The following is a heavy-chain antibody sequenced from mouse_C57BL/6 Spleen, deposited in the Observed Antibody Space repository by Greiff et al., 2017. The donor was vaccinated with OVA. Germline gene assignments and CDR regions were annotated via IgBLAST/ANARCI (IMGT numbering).Heavy chain of an antibody. V-gene: IGHV1-26*01. CDR3: ARGSDEGGWPY. Sequence: EVQLQQSGPELVKPGASVKISCKASGYTFTDYYMNWVKQSHGKSLEWIGDINPNNGGTSYNQKFKGKATLTVDKSSSTAYMELRSLTSEDSAVYYCARGSDEGGWPYWGQGTLVTVSA. CDR1: GYTFTDYY. D-gene: IGHD1-1*02. J-gene: IGHJ3*01. CDR2: INPNNGGT.